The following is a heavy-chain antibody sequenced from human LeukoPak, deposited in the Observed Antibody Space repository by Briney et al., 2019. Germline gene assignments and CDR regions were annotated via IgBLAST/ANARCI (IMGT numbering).Heavy chain of an antibody. V-gene: IGHV6-1*01. CDR1: GYSFSSNSAA. CDR3: ARDEPKVTGIDASGFDA. Sequence: PSQTLSLTCAISGYSFSSNSAAWNWIRQSPSRGLEWLVRTYYRSKLYNDYAVSVKIRITINPDTSKNQFSLQMNSVTPENTAVYYCARDEPKVTGIDASGFDAWGQGTLVAVSS. J-gene: IGHJ5*02. D-gene: IGHD1-20*01. CDR2: TYYRSKLYN.